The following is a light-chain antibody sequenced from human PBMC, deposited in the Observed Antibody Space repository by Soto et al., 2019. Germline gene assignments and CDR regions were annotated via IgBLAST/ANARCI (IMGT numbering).Light chain of an antibody. Sequence: QSFIRQPPSASGTPGHRFTISCSGGISNSGTNSVHLYQHLPGTAPKLVIYADSQRPSGVPDRFSGSKSGTPASLAISGLQSEDDADYLCAAWDDNLNGTLFGTGTKVTVL. CDR1: ISNSGTNS. V-gene: IGLV1-44*01. CDR2: ADS. J-gene: IGLJ1*01. CDR3: AAWDDNLNGTL.